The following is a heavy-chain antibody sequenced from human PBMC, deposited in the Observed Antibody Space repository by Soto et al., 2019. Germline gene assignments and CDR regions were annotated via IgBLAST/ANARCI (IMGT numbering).Heavy chain of an antibody. J-gene: IGHJ5*02. D-gene: IGHD3-10*01. Sequence: EVQLVESGEGLVQPGGSLRLSCAASGFTFSSYSMNWVRQAPGKGLEWVSYISSSSSTIYYADSVKGRFTISRDNAKNSLYLQMNSLRAEDTAVYYCARDGNMFRGVMWSWGQGTLVTVSS. CDR2: ISSSSSTI. CDR3: ARDGNMFRGVMWS. V-gene: IGHV3-48*01. CDR1: GFTFSSYS.